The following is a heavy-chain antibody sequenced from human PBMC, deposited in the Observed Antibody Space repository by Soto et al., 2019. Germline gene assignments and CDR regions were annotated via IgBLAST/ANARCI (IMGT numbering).Heavy chain of an antibody. CDR1: GYTFTTYV. V-gene: IGHV1-3*01. Sequence: GASVTVSCTASGYTFTTYVMHWVRQAPGQRLEWMGWIDAGNGNTRYSQNFQGRVTITRDTSASTAYMEVSSLRSEDTAVYYCARDSLGNVDFWGQGTLVTVSS. CDR2: IDAGNGNT. CDR3: ARDSLGNVDF. J-gene: IGHJ4*02. D-gene: IGHD3-16*02.